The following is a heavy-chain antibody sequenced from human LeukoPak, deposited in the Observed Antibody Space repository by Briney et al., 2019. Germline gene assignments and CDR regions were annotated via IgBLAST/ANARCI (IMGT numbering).Heavy chain of an antibody. CDR3: AGVRSSSGCPWYFDY. V-gene: IGHV4-4*07. CDR1: GGSISSYY. CDR2: IYTSGST. D-gene: IGHD6-19*01. J-gene: IGHJ4*02. Sequence: SETLSLTCTVSGGSISSYYWSWIRQPAGKRLEWIGRIYTSGSTNYNPSLKSRVTMSVDTSKNQFSLKLSSVTAADTAVYYCAGVRSSSGCPWYFDYWGQGTLVTVSS.